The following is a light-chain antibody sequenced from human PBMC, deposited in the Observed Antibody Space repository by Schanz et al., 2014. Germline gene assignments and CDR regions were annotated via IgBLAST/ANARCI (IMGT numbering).Light chain of an antibody. CDR3: QAWDSGTVVV. CDR2: GNS. CDR1: SSNIGAGYD. J-gene: IGLJ2*01. V-gene: IGLV1-40*01. Sequence: QSVLTQPPSVSGAPGQRVTISCTGSSSNIGAGYDVHWYQQLPGTAPKLLIYGNSNRPSGVPDRFSGSNSGNTATLTITGTQAMDEADYYCQAWDSGTVVVFGGGTKLTVL.